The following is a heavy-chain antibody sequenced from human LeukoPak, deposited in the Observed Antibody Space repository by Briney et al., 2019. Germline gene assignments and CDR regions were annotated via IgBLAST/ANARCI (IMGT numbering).Heavy chain of an antibody. J-gene: IGHJ2*01. CDR1: GYSFTSYW. CDR3: ARQGVVRLLWFGELSWYFDL. CDR2: IYPSDSDT. V-gene: IGHV5-51*01. D-gene: IGHD3-10*01. Sequence: GESLKISCKGSGYSFTSYWIGWVRQMPGKGLEWMGIIYPSDSDTRYSPSFQGQVTISADKSISTAYLQWSSLKASDTAMYYCARQGVVRLLWFGELSWYFDLWGRGTLVTVSS.